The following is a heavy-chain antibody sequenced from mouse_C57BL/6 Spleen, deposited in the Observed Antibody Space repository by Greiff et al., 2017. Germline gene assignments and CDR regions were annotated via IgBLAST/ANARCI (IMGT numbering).Heavy chain of an antibody. Sequence: DVKLVESGGGLVQPGGSLKLSCAASGFTFSDYYMYWVRQTPEKRLEWVAYISNGGGSTYYPDTVKGRFTISRDNAKNTLYLQMSRLKSEDTAMYYCARPSNWDGGYYFDYWGQGTTLTVSS. CDR1: GFTFSDYY. CDR2: ISNGGGST. CDR3: ARPSNWDGGYYFDY. J-gene: IGHJ2*01. V-gene: IGHV5-12*01. D-gene: IGHD4-1*01.